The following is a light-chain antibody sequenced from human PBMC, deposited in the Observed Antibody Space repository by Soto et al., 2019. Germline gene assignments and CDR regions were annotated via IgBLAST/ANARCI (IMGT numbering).Light chain of an antibody. J-gene: IGLJ3*02. Sequence: QSVLTQPPSVSAAPGQKVTISCSGTSSNIGNNYISWYQQLPGTAPKLLIYENNKRPSGIPDRFSGSKSGTSATLGITGLQTGDEADDYCGTWDSSLSAKVFGGGTKVTVL. CDR1: SSNIGNNY. CDR2: ENN. V-gene: IGLV1-51*02. CDR3: GTWDSSLSAKV.